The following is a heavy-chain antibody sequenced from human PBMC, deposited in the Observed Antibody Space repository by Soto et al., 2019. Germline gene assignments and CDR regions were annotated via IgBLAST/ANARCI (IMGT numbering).Heavy chain of an antibody. CDR1: GGSISSGGYY. CDR3: ARGGYDFWSGNPGMDV. Sequence: SETLSLTCTVSGGSISSGGYYWSWIRQHPGKGLEWIGYIYYSGSTYYNPSLKSRVTISVDTSKNQFSLKLSSVTAADTAVYYCARGGYDFWSGNPGMDVCGQGTTVTVSS. J-gene: IGHJ6*02. CDR2: IYYSGST. D-gene: IGHD3-3*01. V-gene: IGHV4-31*03.